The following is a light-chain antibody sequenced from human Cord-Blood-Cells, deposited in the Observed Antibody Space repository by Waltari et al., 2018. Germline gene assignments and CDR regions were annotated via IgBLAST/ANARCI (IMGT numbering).Light chain of an antibody. CDR2: KAS. CDR1: QSISSW. CDR3: QQYNSYSLWT. V-gene: IGKV1-5*03. Sequence: DIQMTQSPSTLSASVGDRVTITCWASQSISSWLAWYQQKPGKAPMLLIYKASSLESGVPSRFSGSGSGTEFTLTISSLQPDDFATYYCQQYNSYSLWTFGQGTKVEIK. J-gene: IGKJ1*01.